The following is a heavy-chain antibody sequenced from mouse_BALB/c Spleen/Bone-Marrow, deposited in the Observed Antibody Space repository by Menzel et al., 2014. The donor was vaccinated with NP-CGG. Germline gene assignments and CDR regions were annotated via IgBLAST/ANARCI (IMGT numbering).Heavy chain of an antibody. Sequence: QVQLKESGAELARPGASVKLSCKASGYTFTDNTIHWVKKRPGQGREWIGYSIPSSGYTNYNQKFKDKATLTADKSSSTAYMQLSSLTSEDSAVYHCARFTTARGAYWGQGTLVTVSA. J-gene: IGHJ3*01. CDR1: GYTFTDNT. V-gene: IGHV1-4*01. D-gene: IGHD1-2*01. CDR3: ARFTTARGAY. CDR2: SIPSSGYT.